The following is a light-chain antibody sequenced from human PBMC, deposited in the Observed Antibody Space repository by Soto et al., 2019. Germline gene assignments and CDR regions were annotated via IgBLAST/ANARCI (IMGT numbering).Light chain of an antibody. V-gene: IGKV1-9*01. CDR2: AAS. J-gene: IGKJ3*01. CDR3: QQLNTYLLFT. CDR1: QDISRY. Sequence: DIRLTQSPSFLSASVGDRVTITCRASQDISRYLAWYQQKAGKAPKLLIYAASTLQKGVPSRFSGSASGTECTLTISSLQPDDFATCYCQQLNTYLLFTFGPGTEVDI.